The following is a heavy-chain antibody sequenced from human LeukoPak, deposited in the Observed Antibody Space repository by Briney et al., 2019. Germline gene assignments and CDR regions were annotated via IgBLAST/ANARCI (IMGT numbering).Heavy chain of an antibody. CDR1: GGSVSSGSYY. D-gene: IGHD2-8*02. J-gene: IGHJ3*02. CDR3: ARRGTGGRSFDI. Sequence: PSETLSLTCTVSGGSVSSGSYYWTWIREPPGKGLEGIGYISYSGSTNFNPSLKSRVTISVDTSKNQFSLNLSSVTAADTAVYYCARRGTGGRSFDIWGQGTMVTVSS. V-gene: IGHV4-61*01. CDR2: ISYSGST.